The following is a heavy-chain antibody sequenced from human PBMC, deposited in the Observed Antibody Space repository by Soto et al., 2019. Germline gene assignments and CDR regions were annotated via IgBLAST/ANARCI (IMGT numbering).Heavy chain of an antibody. D-gene: IGHD3-22*01. V-gene: IGHV5-10-1*01. Sequence: RGESLKISCKGSGYSFTTYWITWVRQMPGKGLEWMGRIDPGDSYTTYSPSFQGHVSMSADKSISAAYLQWNSLKASDTAIYYCARQRYYDSSGYHLPDYWGQGTLVTVSS. CDR3: ARQRYYDSSGYHLPDY. CDR1: GYSFTTYW. J-gene: IGHJ4*02. CDR2: IDPGDSYT.